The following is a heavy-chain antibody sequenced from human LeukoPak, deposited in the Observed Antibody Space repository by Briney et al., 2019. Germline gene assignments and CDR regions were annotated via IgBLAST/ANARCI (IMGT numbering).Heavy chain of an antibody. D-gene: IGHD6-19*01. V-gene: IGHV4-34*01. CDR3: ARTVSGSSGWYYNY. Sequence: SETLSLTCAVYGGSFSVYYWSWIRQPPGKGLEWIGEINHSGSTNYNPSLKSRVTISVDTSKNQFSLKLSSVTAAETAVYYCARTVSGSSGWYYNYWSQGTLVTVSS. CDR1: GGSFSVYY. J-gene: IGHJ4*02. CDR2: INHSGST.